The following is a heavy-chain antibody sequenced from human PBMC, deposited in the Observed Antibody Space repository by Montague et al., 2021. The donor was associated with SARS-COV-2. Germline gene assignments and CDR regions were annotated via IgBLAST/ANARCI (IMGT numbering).Heavy chain of an antibody. V-gene: IGHV4-59*01. CDR3: ASLDRNWFDS. J-gene: IGHJ5*01. CDR1: GASISSYY. D-gene: IGHD1-14*01. Sequence: SETLSLTCNVSGASISSYYWSWIRQPPGRGLEWIGYIYYTGTSRSNPSLQSRVTMSVDTSKNQFSLTVRSVTAADTAVYYSASLDRNWFDSWGQGTLVTVSS. CDR2: IYYTGTS.